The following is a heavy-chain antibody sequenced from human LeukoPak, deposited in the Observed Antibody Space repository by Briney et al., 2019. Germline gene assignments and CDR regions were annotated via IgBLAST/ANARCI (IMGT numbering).Heavy chain of an antibody. CDR3: TSNLNY. CDR1: GFTFNNYA. Sequence: GGSLRPSCAASGFTFNNYAMNWVRQAPGKGLEWVSTISGSGIGTYYADSVKGRFTISRDNSKNTLYLQMNSLRAEDTAVYYCTSNLNYWGQGTLVTVSS. J-gene: IGHJ4*02. V-gene: IGHV3-23*01. D-gene: IGHD1-14*01. CDR2: ISGSGIGT.